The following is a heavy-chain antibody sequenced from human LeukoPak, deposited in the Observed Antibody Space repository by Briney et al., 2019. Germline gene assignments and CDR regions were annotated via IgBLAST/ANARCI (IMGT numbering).Heavy chain of an antibody. Sequence: SETLSLTCTVSGGSIINYYWSCIRQPPGKGLEWIGNIYYSGSTNYNPSLKSRVTISVGTSRNQFSLKLSSVTAADTAVYYCARGRVDVDYWGQGTLVTVSS. V-gene: IGHV4-59*01. CDR3: ARGRVDVDY. J-gene: IGHJ4*02. CDR1: GGSIINYY. D-gene: IGHD3/OR15-3a*01. CDR2: IYYSGST.